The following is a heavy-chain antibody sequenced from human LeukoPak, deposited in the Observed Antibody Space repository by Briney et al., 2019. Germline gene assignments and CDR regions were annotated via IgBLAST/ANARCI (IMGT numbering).Heavy chain of an antibody. CDR2: ISSSSSYI. CDR3: ARDLRYCSGGSCSNWFDP. J-gene: IGHJ5*02. V-gene: IGHV3-21*01. D-gene: IGHD2-15*01. Sequence: GGSLRLSCAASGFTFSSYSMNWVRQAPGKGLEWVSSISSSSSYIYYADSVKGRFTISRDNAKNSLYLQMNSLRAEGTAVYYCARDLRYCSGGSCSNWFDPWGQGTLVTVSS. CDR1: GFTFSSYS.